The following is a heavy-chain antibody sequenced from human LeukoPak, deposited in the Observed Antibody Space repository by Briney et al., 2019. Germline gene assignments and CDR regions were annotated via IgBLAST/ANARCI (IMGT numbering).Heavy chain of an antibody. CDR1: VGSISSYY. CDR2: IYYSGST. Sequence: SETLSLTCTVSVGSISSYYWSWIRQPPGKGLEWIGYIYYSGSTNYNPSLKSRVTISVDTSKNQFSLKLSSVTAADTAVYYCAREAMVRGVWYAFDIWGQGTMVTVSS. CDR3: AREAMVRGVWYAFDI. D-gene: IGHD3-10*01. J-gene: IGHJ3*02. V-gene: IGHV4-59*01.